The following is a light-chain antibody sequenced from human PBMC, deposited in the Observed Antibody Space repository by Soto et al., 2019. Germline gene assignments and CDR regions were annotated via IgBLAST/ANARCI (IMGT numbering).Light chain of an antibody. J-gene: IGLJ1*01. V-gene: IGLV2-14*03. CDR2: QDT. CDR1: SSDIGHYDY. CDR3: CSHTTSHTYV. Sequence: QSVLTQPASVSGCPGQSITISCTGTSSDIGHYDYVSWYQQHPGKAPKLMIYQDTYRPSGVSNRYSGSKSGNSASLTISGLQADDEADYYCCSHTTSHTYVFGSGTKVT.